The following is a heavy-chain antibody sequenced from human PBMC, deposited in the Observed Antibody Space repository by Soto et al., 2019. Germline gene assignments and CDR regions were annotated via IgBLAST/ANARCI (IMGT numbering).Heavy chain of an antibody. Sequence: EVQLVESGGGLVQPGGSLRLSCAASGFRFSSYSMNWVRQAPGKGPEWVSYIDHSSSSVRYVDSVEGRFTISRDNAKDSLSLQMNSLRVEDTAMYYCAVGIAVARVYFDLWGRGTLVTVSS. V-gene: IGHV3-48*04. D-gene: IGHD6-19*01. CDR2: IDHSSSSV. CDR3: AVGIAVARVYFDL. CDR1: GFRFSSYS. J-gene: IGHJ2*01.